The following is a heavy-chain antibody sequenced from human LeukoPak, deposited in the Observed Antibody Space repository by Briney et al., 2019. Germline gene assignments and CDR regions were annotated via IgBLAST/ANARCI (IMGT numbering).Heavy chain of an antibody. J-gene: IGHJ6*03. Sequence: SETLSLTCAVYGGSFSGYYWSWIRQPPGKGLEWIGEINHSGSTNYNPSLKSRVTISVDTSKNQFSLKLSSVTAADTAVYYCARGVPAGYYDFWSGYEIYYYYYMDVWGKGTTVTVSS. D-gene: IGHD3-3*01. V-gene: IGHV4-34*01. CDR2: INHSGST. CDR1: GGSFSGYY. CDR3: ARGVPAGYYDFWSGYEIYYYYYMDV.